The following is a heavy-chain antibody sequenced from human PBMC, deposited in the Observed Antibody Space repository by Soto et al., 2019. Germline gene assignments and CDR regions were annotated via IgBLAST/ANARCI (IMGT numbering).Heavy chain of an antibody. CDR2: IYPGDSDT. Sequence: PGESLKISCKGSGYSFTSYCIGWVRQMPGKGLEWMGIIYPGDSDTRYSPSFQGQVTISADKSISTAYLQWSSLKASDTAMYYCARHGATGGSYYYYYMDVWGKGTTVTVSS. V-gene: IGHV5-51*01. CDR3: ARHGATGGSYYYYYMDV. D-gene: IGHD1-26*01. CDR1: GYSFTSYC. J-gene: IGHJ6*03.